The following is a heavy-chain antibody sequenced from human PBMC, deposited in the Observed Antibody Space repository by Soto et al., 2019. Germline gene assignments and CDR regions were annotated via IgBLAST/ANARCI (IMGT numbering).Heavy chain of an antibody. J-gene: IGHJ4*02. CDR1: GFTFSSYG. CDR2: IWYDGSNK. Sequence: PGGSLRLSCAASGFTFSSYGMHWVRQAPGRGLGWVAVIWYDGSNKYYADSVKGRFTISRDNSKNTLYLQMNSLRAEDTAVYYCARGEQWLPLDYWGQGTLVTVSS. D-gene: IGHD6-19*01. CDR3: ARGEQWLPLDY. V-gene: IGHV3-33*01.